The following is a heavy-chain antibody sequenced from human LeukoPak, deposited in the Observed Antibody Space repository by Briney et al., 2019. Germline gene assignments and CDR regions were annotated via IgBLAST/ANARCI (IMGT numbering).Heavy chain of an antibody. J-gene: IGHJ5*02. Sequence: PSETLSLTCAVSGGSISSGGYSWSWIRQPPGKGLEWIGYIYHSGSTYYNPSLKSRVTISVDRSKNQFSLKLSSVTAADTAVYYCARVRLLWFGEKNWFDPWGQGTLVNVSS. CDR1: GGSISSGGYS. CDR3: ARVRLLWFGEKNWFDP. V-gene: IGHV4-30-2*01. CDR2: IYHSGST. D-gene: IGHD3-10*01.